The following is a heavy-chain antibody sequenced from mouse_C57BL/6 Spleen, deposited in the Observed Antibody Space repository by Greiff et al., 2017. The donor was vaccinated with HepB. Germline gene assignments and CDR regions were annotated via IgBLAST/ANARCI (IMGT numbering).Heavy chain of an antibody. Sequence: VQLQQSGPELVKPGASVKISCKASGYAFSSSWMNWVKQRPGKGLEWIGRIYPGDGDTNYNGKFKGKATLTADKSSSTAYMQLSSLTSEDSAVYFCARSIYYDSPWFAYWGQGTRVTVSA. V-gene: IGHV1-82*01. CDR3: ARSIYYDSPWFAY. CDR1: GYAFSSSW. CDR2: IYPGDGDT. D-gene: IGHD2-4*01. J-gene: IGHJ3*01.